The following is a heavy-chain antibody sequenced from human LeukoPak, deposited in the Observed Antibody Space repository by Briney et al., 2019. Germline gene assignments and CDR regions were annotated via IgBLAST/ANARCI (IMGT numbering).Heavy chain of an antibody. J-gene: IGHJ5*02. CDR2: IYYSGST. CDR1: GGSISSYY. Sequence: PSETQSLTCTVSGGSISSYYWSWIRQPPGKGLEWIGYIYYSGSTNYNPSLKSRVTISVDTSKNQFSLKLSSVTAADTAVYYCARDSPEFDPWGQGTLVTVSS. D-gene: IGHD1-14*01. CDR3: ARDSPEFDP. V-gene: IGHV4-59*01.